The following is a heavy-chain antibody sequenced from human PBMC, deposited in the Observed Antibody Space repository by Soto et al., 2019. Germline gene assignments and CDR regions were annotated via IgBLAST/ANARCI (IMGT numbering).Heavy chain of an antibody. D-gene: IGHD3-22*01. CDR2: ISAYNGNT. V-gene: IGHV1-18*01. CDR3: ARSSLTYYYDSSGYLLGE. J-gene: IGHJ4*02. Sequence: ASVKVSCKASGYTFTSYGISWVRQAPGQGLEWMGWISAYNGNTNYAQKLQGRVTMTTDTSTSTAYMELRSLRSDDTAVYYCARSSLTYYYDSSGYLLGEWGQGTLVTVSS. CDR1: GYTFTSYG.